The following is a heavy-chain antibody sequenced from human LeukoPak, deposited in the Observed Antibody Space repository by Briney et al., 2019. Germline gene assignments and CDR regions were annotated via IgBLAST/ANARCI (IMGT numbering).Heavy chain of an antibody. D-gene: IGHD6-13*01. J-gene: IGHJ3*02. CDR1: GLTLTSYS. CDR3: AREDRVVSGIGAASTKAFDI. V-gene: IGHV3-48*02. Sequence: GGSLRLSCAASGLTLTSYSMNWVRQAPGKGLEWVSYISSSSTTIYYADSVKGRFTISRDNAKNSLFLQMNSLRDEDTAVYYCAREDRVVSGIGAASTKAFDIWGQGTMVTVST. CDR2: ISSSSTTI.